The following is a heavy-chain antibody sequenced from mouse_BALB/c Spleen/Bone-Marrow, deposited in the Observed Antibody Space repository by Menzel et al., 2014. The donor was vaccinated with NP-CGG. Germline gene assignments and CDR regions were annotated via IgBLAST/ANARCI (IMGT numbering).Heavy chain of an antibody. CDR2: VDTNNGGT. J-gene: IGHJ4*01. CDR1: GYSFTGYY. CDR3: ARPIYDGNSAAMEY. D-gene: IGHD2-3*01. V-gene: IGHV1-26*01. Sequence: VHVKQSGPDLVKPGASVKISCKASGYSFTGYYMHWVKQSHGKRLEWIGRVDTNNGGTSYNQKFKGRAIFTVDKSSSPAYMELRRLTSEDSAVYFCARPIYDGNSAAMEYWGHGTSVTVSS.